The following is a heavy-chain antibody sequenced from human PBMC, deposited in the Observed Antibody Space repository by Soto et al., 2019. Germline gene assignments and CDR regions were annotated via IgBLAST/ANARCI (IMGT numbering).Heavy chain of an antibody. CDR1: GFTISNYG. Sequence: PGGSLRLSCAASGFTISNYGMTWVRQTPGKGLGWVSGITNTGGGTYYADSVKGRFTISRDNSKNTLYLQMITLRAEDTAIYYCAKQFRLNDYWGQGTLVTVSS. CDR2: ITNTGGGT. D-gene: IGHD2-21*01. J-gene: IGHJ4*02. CDR3: AKQFRLNDY. V-gene: IGHV3-23*01.